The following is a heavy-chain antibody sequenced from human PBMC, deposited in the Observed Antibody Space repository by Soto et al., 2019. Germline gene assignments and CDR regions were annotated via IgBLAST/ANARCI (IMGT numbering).Heavy chain of an antibody. V-gene: IGHV4-39*01. D-gene: IGHD3-9*01. J-gene: IGHJ4*02. CDR3: VDVFTGSTFGY. CDR2: VYRTGSV. CDR1: GVSIGTSGDY. Sequence: PSETLSLTCTVTGVSIGTSGDYWGWVRQPPGKEMKRIGSVYRTGSVYYNPSLYNPSLESRLSIIVDTSKNQFSLKLRSVTAADTAVYYCVDVFTGSTFGYWGQGTLVTVSS.